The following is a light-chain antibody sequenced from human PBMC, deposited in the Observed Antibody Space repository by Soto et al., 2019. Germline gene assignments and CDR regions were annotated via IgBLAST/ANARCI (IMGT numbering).Light chain of an antibody. CDR3: QQYDNLLT. CDR1: QEISNY. J-gene: IGKJ4*01. Sequence: DIQLTQSPSSLSASVGDRVTITCPASQEISNYFNLDQQKPGKAPKLVIYDASNLEIGVPSRFSGSGSGTDFTFTISSLQPEDIATYYCQQYDNLLTFGGGTKGDIK. V-gene: IGKV1-33*01. CDR2: DAS.